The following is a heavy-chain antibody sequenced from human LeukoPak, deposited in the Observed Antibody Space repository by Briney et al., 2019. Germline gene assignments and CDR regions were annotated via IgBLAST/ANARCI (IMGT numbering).Heavy chain of an antibody. V-gene: IGHV4-39*07. CDR2: IYYNGNT. D-gene: IGHD6-19*01. Sequence: SETLSLTCTVSGASMTSSGFPWAWIRQPPGQGLEWISTIYYNGNTHYSPSLMGRVTISLDTSKNQFSLTLSSATAADTALYYCARVWDSGWSRGENWFGPWGQGTLVTVSS. CDR3: ARVWDSGWSRGENWFGP. J-gene: IGHJ5*02. CDR1: GASMTSSGFP.